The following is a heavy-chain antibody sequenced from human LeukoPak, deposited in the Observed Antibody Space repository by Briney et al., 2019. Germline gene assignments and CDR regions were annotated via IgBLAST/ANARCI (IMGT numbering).Heavy chain of an antibody. J-gene: IGHJ4*02. D-gene: IGHD6-13*01. CDR1: GFTFSSYA. CDR3: VSGPTKGEQQLVLPFDY. Sequence: PGGSLRLSCAASGFTFSSYAMSWVRQAPGKGLEWVSYISSSGSNIYYADSVKGRFTISRDNAKNSLYLQMNSLRAEDTAVYYCVSGPTKGEQQLVLPFDYWGQGTLVTVSS. V-gene: IGHV3-48*03. CDR2: ISSSGSNI.